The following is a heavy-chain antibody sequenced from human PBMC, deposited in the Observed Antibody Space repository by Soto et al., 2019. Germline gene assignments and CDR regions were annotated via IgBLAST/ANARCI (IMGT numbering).Heavy chain of an antibody. J-gene: IGHJ4*02. CDR1: GFIFSAFG. V-gene: IGHV3-30*03. D-gene: IGHD1-26*01. CDR3: ARDRDGGTYTYFDN. Sequence: GGSLGLSCAASGFIFSAFGIHWVRQAPGKGLEWVAFLSHDGSNKYYADSVRGRFSISRDNSKNTVYLQMNSLRADDTAVYYCARDRDGGTYTYFDNWGQGTRVTVSS. CDR2: LSHDGSNK.